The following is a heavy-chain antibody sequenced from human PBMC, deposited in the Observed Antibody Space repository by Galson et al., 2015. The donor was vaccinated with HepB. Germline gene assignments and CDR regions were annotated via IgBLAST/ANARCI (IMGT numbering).Heavy chain of an antibody. Sequence: CAISGDSVSNNNAAWNWIRQSPSRGLEWLGRTYYRSMWYTDYAPSVKSRITVNPYTSTNQFSLEVTSVTPDDTAVYFCAREGAGTYCFDNWGQGTLVTVSS. D-gene: IGHD6-19*01. CDR1: GDSVSNNNAA. J-gene: IGHJ4*02. CDR2: TYYRSMWYT. CDR3: AREGAGTYCFDN. V-gene: IGHV6-1*01.